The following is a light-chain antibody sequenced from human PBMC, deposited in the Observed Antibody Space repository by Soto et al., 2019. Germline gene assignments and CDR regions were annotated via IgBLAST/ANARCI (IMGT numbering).Light chain of an antibody. CDR1: QSVTTN. CDR2: GAS. V-gene: IGKV3-15*01. Sequence: EVVMTQSPATLSVSAGERATLSCRASQSVTTNLAWYQQKPGQVPRLLFYGASTRATGIPARFSGSGSGTEFTLTIGNLQSEDFAVYYCQQFDSWPLTFGQGTRLEIK. J-gene: IGKJ5*01. CDR3: QQFDSWPLT.